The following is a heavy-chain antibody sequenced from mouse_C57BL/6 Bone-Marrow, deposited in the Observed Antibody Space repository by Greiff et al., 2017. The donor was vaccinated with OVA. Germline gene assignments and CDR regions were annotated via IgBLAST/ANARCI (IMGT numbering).Heavy chain of an antibody. V-gene: IGHV1-69*01. J-gene: IGHJ4*01. CDR3: AMIYYDYDGGYYYAMDD. Sequence: VQLQQPGAELVMPGASVKLSCKASGYTFTSYWMHWVKQRPGQGLEWIGEIDPSDSYTNYNQKFKGKSTLTVDKSSSTAYMQLSSLTSEDSAVYDCAMIYYDYDGGYYYAMDDWGKGTSVTVSS. D-gene: IGHD2-4*01. CDR1: GYTFTSYW. CDR2: IDPSDSYT.